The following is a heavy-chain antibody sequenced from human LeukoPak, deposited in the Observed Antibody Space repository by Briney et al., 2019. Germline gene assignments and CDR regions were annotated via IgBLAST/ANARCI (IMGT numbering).Heavy chain of an antibody. Sequence: GGSLRLSCAASGFTFSSFDMHWVRQVTGKGLEWVSAIGSAADTSYADSVKGRFTISRENAKNSLYLQMNSLRAGDTAVYYCARRNWESGGGFDIWGQGTMVTVSS. D-gene: IGHD3-16*01. J-gene: IGHJ3*02. V-gene: IGHV3-13*01. CDR3: ARRNWESGGGFDI. CDR1: GFTFSSFD. CDR2: IGSAADT.